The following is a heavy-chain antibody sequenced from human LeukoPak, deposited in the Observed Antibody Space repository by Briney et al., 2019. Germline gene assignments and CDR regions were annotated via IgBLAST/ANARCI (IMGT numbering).Heavy chain of an antibody. Sequence: GSLRLSCAASGLTFDDYGMHWVRQAPGKGLEWISAISGSGATTYYADSVTGRFTISRDNSQSTLYLQMNSLRAEDTAVYYCAKDGKYTTSPGDYWGQGTLVTVSS. CDR2: ISGSGATT. J-gene: IGHJ4*02. CDR1: GLTFDDYG. D-gene: IGHD2-2*02. V-gene: IGHV3-23*01. CDR3: AKDGKYTTSPGDY.